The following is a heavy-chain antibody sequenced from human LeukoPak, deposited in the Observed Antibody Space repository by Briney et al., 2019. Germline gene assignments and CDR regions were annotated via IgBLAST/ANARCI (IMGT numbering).Heavy chain of an antibody. Sequence: PSETLSLTCTVSGGSISSSSYYWGWIRQPPGKGLEWIGSIYYSGSTYYNPSLKSRVTISVDTSKNQFSLKLSSVTAADTAVYYCARVLRLWFGELSVDYYYYYMDVWGKGTTVTVSS. CDR3: ARVLRLWFGELSVDYYYYYMDV. J-gene: IGHJ6*03. D-gene: IGHD3-10*01. V-gene: IGHV4-39*07. CDR1: GGSISSSSYY. CDR2: IYYSGST.